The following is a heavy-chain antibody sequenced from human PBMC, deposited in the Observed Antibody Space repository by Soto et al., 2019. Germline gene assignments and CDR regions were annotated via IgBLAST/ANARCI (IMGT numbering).Heavy chain of an antibody. D-gene: IGHD2-15*01. Sequence: ASVKVSCKASGYTFSSYAMHWVRQAPGQGLEWMGWMNPDSGHAAYAQKFQGRVTLTTSTSTSTVYMEMRSLGSEDTAVYYCARRPHCSGGICYYGLDNWGQGTLVTVSS. CDR2: MNPDSGHA. V-gene: IGHV1-8*01. CDR3: ARRPHCSGGICYYGLDN. CDR1: GYTFSSYA. J-gene: IGHJ4*02.